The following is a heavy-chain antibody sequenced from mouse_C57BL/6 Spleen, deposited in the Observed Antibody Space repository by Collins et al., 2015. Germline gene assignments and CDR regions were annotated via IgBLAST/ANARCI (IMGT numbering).Heavy chain of an antibody. D-gene: IGHD1-1*01. CDR2: IDPSDSYT. J-gene: IGHJ3*01. V-gene: IGHV1-69*01. Sequence: QVQLQQPGAELVMPGASVKLSCKASGYTFTSYWMHWVKQRPGQGLEWIGEIDPSDSYTNYNQKFKGKSTLTVDKSSSTAYMQLSSLTSGDSAVYYCAIYGTWFAYWGQGTLVTVSA. CDR3: AIYGTWFAY. CDR1: GYTFTSYW.